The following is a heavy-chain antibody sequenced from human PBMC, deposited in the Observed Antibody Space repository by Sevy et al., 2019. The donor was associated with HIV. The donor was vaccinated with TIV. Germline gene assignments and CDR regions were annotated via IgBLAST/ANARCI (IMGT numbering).Heavy chain of an antibody. J-gene: IGHJ4*02. CDR3: AMAIGTQVAGLYYFDY. Sequence: SQTLSLTCAVSGYSISSDYYWGWIRQPPGKGLEWIGSIYHSGYSYYNPSLKSRVTISVDTSKNQFSLKLSSVTAADTAVYYWAMAIGTQVAGLYYFDYWGQGTLVTVSS. V-gene: IGHV4-38-2*01. D-gene: IGHD6-19*01. CDR1: GYSISSDYY. CDR2: IYHSGYS.